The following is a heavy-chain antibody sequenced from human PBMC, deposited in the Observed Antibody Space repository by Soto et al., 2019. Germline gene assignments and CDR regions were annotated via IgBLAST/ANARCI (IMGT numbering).Heavy chain of an antibody. V-gene: IGHV5-10-1*01. Sequence: GESLKISCKGSGYSFTSYWISWVRQMPGKGLEWMGRIDPSDSYTIYSPSFQGHVTISADKSISTAYLQWSSLKASDTAMYYCARQDSSGWYGQLEYYFDYWGQGTLVTVS. CDR1: GYSFTSYW. J-gene: IGHJ4*02. CDR2: IDPSDSYT. D-gene: IGHD6-19*01. CDR3: ARQDSSGWYGQLEYYFDY.